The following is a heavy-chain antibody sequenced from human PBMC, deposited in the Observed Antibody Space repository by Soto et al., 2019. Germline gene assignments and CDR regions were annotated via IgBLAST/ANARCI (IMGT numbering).Heavy chain of an antibody. J-gene: IGHJ5*02. CDR1: GGTFSSYA. Sequence: SVKVSCKASGGTFSSYAISWVRQAPGQGLEWMGGIIPIFVTANHAQKFQGRVTITADESTSTAYMELSSLRSEDTAIYYCARPRIAVAGNWFDPWGQGTLVTVSS. V-gene: IGHV1-69*13. D-gene: IGHD6-19*01. CDR2: IIPIFVTA. CDR3: ARPRIAVAGNWFDP.